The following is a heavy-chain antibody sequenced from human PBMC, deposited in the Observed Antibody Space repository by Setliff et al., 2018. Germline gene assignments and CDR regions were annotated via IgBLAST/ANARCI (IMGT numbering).Heavy chain of an antibody. V-gene: IGHV1-69*13. D-gene: IGHD3-10*01. CDR3: AREALQRAGLYFFDI. J-gene: IGHJ4*02. CDR1: GGTFNTYG. Sequence: SVKVSCKASGGTFNTYGLSWVRQAPGQGLEWMGGIIPIIGEPNYAQKFQGRVTITADESTSTAYMELRSLKSEDTAVYYCAREALQRAGLYFFDIWGQGMLVTVPS. CDR2: IIPIIGEP.